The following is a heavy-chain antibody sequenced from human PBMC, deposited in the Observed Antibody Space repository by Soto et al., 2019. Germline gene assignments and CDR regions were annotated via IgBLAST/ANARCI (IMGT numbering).Heavy chain of an antibody. V-gene: IGHV3-30*03. CDR3: ARDLSYDFWSGYYTHYYYGMDV. CDR1: GFTFSSYS. D-gene: IGHD3-3*01. CDR2: ITNNGSNI. Sequence: GGSLRLSCAASGFTFSSYSMNWVRQAPGKGLEWVSVITNNGSNIYYADSVKGRFTISRDNSKNTLYLQMNSLRAEDTAVYYCARDLSYDFWSGYYTHYYYGMDVWGQGTTVTVSS. J-gene: IGHJ6*02.